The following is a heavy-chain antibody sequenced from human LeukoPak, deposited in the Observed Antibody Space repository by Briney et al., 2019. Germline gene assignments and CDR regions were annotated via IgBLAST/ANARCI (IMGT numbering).Heavy chain of an antibody. D-gene: IGHD2-15*01. J-gene: IGHJ5*02. CDR2: INSDGSTT. V-gene: IGHV3-74*01. Sequence: GGSLRLSCAASGFTLSSHWMHWVRQAPGKGLVWVSRINSDGSTTNYADSVKGRFTISRDNAENTLYLQMNSLRVEDTAVYYCTRCVSATRWLDPWGQGTLVTVSS. CDR3: TRCVSATRWLDP. CDR1: GFTLSSHW.